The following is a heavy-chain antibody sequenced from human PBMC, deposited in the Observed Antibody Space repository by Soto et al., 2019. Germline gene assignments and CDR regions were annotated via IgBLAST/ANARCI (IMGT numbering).Heavy chain of an antibody. CDR1: GYTFTSYY. CDR2: INPSGGST. Sequence: ASVKVSCKASGYTFTSYYMHWVRQAPGQGLEWMGIINPSGGSTSYAQKFQGRVTMTRDTSTSAVYMELSSLRSEDTAVNYCARDLAAGTWYFDYWGQGTLVTVSS. CDR3: ARDLAAGTWYFDY. V-gene: IGHV1-46*01. D-gene: IGHD6-13*01. J-gene: IGHJ4*02.